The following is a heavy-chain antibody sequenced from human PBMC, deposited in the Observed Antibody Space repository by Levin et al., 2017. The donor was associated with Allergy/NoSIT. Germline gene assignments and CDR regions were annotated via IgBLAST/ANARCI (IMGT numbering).Heavy chain of an antibody. CDR1: GFTFSSHA. J-gene: IGHJ3*02. D-gene: IGHD2-21*02. Sequence: GGSLRLSCAASGFTFSSHAMTWVRQATGKGLDWVSVISTSGGSTYYADSVKGRFTISRDNSKNTLYLQMNSLRVEDTAVYYCAKRSCGGDCKDAFDIWGQGTVVTVSS. V-gene: IGHV3-23*01. CDR2: ISTSGGST. CDR3: AKRSCGGDCKDAFDI.